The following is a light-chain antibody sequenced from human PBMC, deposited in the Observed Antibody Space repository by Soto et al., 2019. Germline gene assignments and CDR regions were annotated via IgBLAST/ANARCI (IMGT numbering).Light chain of an antibody. V-gene: IGKV1-5*01. Sequence: DIQMTQSPSTLSESVGDRVIITCRASQGISDYLAWYQQKPGKAPKLLIYDASNLESGVPSTFSGSGSGTEFTLTISSLQPDDFATYYCQQYYTYWHMFGQGTRVEIK. CDR2: DAS. CDR3: QQYYTYWHM. CDR1: QGISDY. J-gene: IGKJ1*01.